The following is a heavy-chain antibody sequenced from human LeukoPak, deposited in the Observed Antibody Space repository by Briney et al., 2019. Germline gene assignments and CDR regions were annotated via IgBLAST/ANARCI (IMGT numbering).Heavy chain of an antibody. Sequence: GGSLRLSCAASGFTFSNYWMSWVRQAPGKGPEWVANIKHDGSEKYYVDSVKGRFTISRDNAKNSLYPQMNSLRAEDTAVYYCARGTTMSANWFDPWGQGTLVTVSS. CDR1: GFTFSNYW. CDR2: IKHDGSEK. J-gene: IGHJ5*02. V-gene: IGHV3-7*03. D-gene: IGHD1-1*01. CDR3: ARGTTMSANWFDP.